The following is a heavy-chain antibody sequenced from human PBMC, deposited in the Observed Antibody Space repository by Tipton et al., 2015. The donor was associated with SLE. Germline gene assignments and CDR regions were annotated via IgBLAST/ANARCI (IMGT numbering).Heavy chain of an antibody. CDR2: ISYDGTNK. Sequence: SLRLSCAASGFTFNSYAMHWVRQAPGKGLEWVAVISYDGTNKYYADSVKGRFTISRDNSKNALYLQMNSLRPEDTAVYFCVGLLTYYYAMDVWGQGTTVTVSS. D-gene: IGHD3-10*01. CDR3: VGLLTYYYAMDV. V-gene: IGHV3-30*04. J-gene: IGHJ6*02. CDR1: GFTFNSYA.